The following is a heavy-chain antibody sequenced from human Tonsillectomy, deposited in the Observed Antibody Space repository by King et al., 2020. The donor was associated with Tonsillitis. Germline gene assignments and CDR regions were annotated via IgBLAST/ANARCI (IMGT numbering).Heavy chain of an antibody. J-gene: IGHJ4*02. V-gene: IGHV1-2*02. CDR1: GYTFTVNY. D-gene: IGHD3-10*01. CDR3: AREVGGADSPLDY. CDR2: INPNSGGR. Sequence: QLVQSGAEVKKPGASVKVSCKASGYTFTVNYIHWVRQAPGQGREWMGWINPNSGGRNYAQQFQARVTMTRDTSINTAYMELSSLTSDDTAVYYCAREVGGADSPLDYWGQGTLVTVSS.